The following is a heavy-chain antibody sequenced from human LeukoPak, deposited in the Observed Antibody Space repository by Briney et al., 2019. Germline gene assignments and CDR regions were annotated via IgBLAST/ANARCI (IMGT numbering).Heavy chain of an antibody. V-gene: IGHV1-8*01. D-gene: IGHD3-3*01. CDR2: MNPNSGNT. CDR1: GYTFTSYD. CDR3: ARTMPVLRFLECFPRD. J-gene: IGHJ4*02. Sequence: ASVKVSCKASGYTFTSYDINWVRQATGQGLEWMGWMNPNSGNTGYAQKFQGRVTMTRNTSISTAYMELSSLRSEDTAVYYCARTMPVLRFLECFPRDWGQGTLVTVSS.